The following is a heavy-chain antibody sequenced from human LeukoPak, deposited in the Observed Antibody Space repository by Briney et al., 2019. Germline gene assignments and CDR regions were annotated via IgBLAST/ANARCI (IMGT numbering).Heavy chain of an antibody. CDR3: AKLIRPAAGQLGDYYYGMDV. CDR2: ISYDGSNK. D-gene: IGHD6-13*01. V-gene: IGHV3-30*18. Sequence: GGSLRLSCAASGFTFSSYGMHWVRQAPGKGLEWVAVISYDGSNKYYADSVKGRFTISRDNSKNTLYLQMNSLRAEDTAVYYCAKLIRPAAGQLGDYYYGMDVWGRGTTVTVSS. CDR1: GFTFSSYG. J-gene: IGHJ6*02.